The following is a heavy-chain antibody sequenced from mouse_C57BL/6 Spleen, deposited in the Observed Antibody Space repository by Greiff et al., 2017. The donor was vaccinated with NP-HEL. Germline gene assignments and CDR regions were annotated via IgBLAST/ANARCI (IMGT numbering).Heavy chain of an antibody. CDR3: ARRGITTVVATKEDYFDY. J-gene: IGHJ2*01. V-gene: IGHV5-6*01. CDR1: GFTFSSYG. D-gene: IGHD1-1*01. CDR2: ISSGGSYT. Sequence: EVKLVESGGDLVKPGGSLKLSCAASGFTFSSYGMSWVRQTPDKRLEWVATISSGGSYTYYPDSVKGRFTISRDNAKNTLYLQMSSLKSEDTAMYYCARRGITTVVATKEDYFDYWGQGTTLTVSS.